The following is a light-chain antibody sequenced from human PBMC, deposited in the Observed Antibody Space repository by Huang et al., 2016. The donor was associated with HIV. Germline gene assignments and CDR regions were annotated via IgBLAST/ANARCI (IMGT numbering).Light chain of an antibody. CDR2: LGS. CDR3: MQALQTPV. J-gene: IGKJ3*01. CDR1: QSLLHSNGYNS. V-gene: IGKV2-28*01. Sequence: EIVMTQSPLSLPVTPGEPASISCRSSQSLLHSNGYNSLDWYLQKPGQSPQLLIYLGSNRASGVPDRFSGSGSGTDFTLKISRVEAEDVGIYYCMQALQTPVFGPGTRVDIK.